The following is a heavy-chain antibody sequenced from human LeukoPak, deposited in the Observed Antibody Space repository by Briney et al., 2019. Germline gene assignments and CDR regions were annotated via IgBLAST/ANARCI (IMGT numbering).Heavy chain of an antibody. J-gene: IGHJ4*02. V-gene: IGHV4-39*01. CDR1: GGSISSSSDY. CDR2: IYYIGST. CDR3: ARHDYGDYGGLDY. D-gene: IGHD4-17*01. Sequence: KPSDTLSLTCTVSGGSISSSSDYWRWIRQPPGKGLEWIGVIYYIGSTYYNPSLKSRVTISVDTSKNQCSLKLSSVTAAETAVYYCARHDYGDYGGLDYWGQGTMVTVSS.